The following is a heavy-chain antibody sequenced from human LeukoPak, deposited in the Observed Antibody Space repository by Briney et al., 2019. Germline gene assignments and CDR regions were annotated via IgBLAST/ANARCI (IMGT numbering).Heavy chain of an antibody. D-gene: IGHD1-26*01. J-gene: IGHJ4*02. CDR2: LKKDGSEK. CDR1: GFTFSRYW. Sequence: PGGSLRLSYAASGFTFSRYWMGWVRQARGKGLECVANLKKDGSEKYYVDSVKGRFTISRDNAQHSLYLQMNSLRAEDTAVYYCATGQYSGSTYYFDDWGQGTLVTVSS. V-gene: IGHV3-7*01. CDR3: ATGQYSGSTYYFDD.